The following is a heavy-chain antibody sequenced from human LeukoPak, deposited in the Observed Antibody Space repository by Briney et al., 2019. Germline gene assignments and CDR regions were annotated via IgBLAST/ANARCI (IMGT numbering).Heavy chain of an antibody. CDR3: ARGGIAAGEYYFDY. V-gene: IGHV4-38-2*01. CDR1: GYSISSGYY. D-gene: IGHD6-25*01. CDR2: IYHSGST. Sequence: PSETLSLTCAVSGYSISSGYYWGWIRQPPGKGLEWIGSIYHSGSTYYNPSLKSRVTISVDKSKNQFSLNLSSVTAADTAVYYCARGGIAAGEYYFDYWGQGTLVTVSS. J-gene: IGHJ4*02.